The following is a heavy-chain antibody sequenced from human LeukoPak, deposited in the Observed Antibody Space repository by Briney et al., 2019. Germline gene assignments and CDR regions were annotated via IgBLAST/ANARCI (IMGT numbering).Heavy chain of an antibody. CDR3: ARGDTMIETGAFDI. J-gene: IGHJ3*02. Sequence: GSVKVSCKASGYTFTGYYMHWVRQAPGQGLEWMGWINTNSGGTKHAQKFQGRVTMTRDTSISTAYMELSRLRSDDTAVYYCARGDTMIETGAFDIWGQGTMVT. CDR2: INTNSGGT. V-gene: IGHV1-2*02. D-gene: IGHD3-22*01. CDR1: GYTFTGYY.